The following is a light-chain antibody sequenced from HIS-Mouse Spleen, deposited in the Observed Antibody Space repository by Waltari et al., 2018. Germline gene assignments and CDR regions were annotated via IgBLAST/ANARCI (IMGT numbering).Light chain of an antibody. J-gene: IGLJ3*02. V-gene: IGLV6-57*02. CDR2: EDH. CDR3: QSYDSSNSWV. CDR1: SSSIASNY. Sequence: NFMLTQPHSVSESPGKTVTISCTGSSSSIASNYVQWYRQRPGSAPTHVVSEDHQRPSGVPARCSGSIDSSSNSASLTISGLKTEDEADYYCQSYDSSNSWVFGGGTKLTVL.